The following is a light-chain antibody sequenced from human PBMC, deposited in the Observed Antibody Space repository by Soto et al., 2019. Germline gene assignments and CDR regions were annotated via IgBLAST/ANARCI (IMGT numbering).Light chain of an antibody. J-gene: IGKJ3*01. CDR1: QGISSW. Sequence: DIQMTQTPSSVSASVGDRVTITCRASQGISSWLAWYQQKPGKAPNLLIYAASTLQSGVPSRFSGSGSGTDYTLNISSLQPEDFPAYYCQQYNSFPFTFGPGTKVYIK. CDR3: QQYNSFPFT. CDR2: AAS. V-gene: IGKV1-12*01.